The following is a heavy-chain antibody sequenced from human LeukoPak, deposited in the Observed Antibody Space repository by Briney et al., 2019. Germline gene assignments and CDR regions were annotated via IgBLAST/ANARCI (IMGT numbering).Heavy chain of an antibody. CDR2: INPNSGDT. J-gene: IGHJ2*01. V-gene: IGHV1-2*02. CDR3: VRDSGYFGSGTYSLGYWYFHL. D-gene: IGHD3-10*01. Sequence: ASVKVSCKASGYTLTGYYMHWMRQAAGQGLEWMGWINPNSGDTHFAQNFQGRVTLTRDTSISTAYMELTSLRSDDTAVYYCVRDSGYFGSGTYSLGYWYFHLWGRGTLVTVSS. CDR1: GYTLTGYY.